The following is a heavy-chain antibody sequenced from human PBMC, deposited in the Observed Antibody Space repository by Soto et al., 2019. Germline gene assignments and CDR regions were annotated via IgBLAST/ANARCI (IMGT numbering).Heavy chain of an antibody. CDR3: AREGYDGSGSFDY. CDR2: IWYDGSNK. Sequence: QVQLVESGGGVVQPGRSLRLSCAASGFTFSSYGMHWVRQAPGKGLEWVAVIWYDGSNKYYADSVKGRFTISRDNSKNTLYLQMNSLRAEETAVYYCAREGYDGSGSFDYWGQGTLVTVSS. V-gene: IGHV3-33*01. J-gene: IGHJ4*02. D-gene: IGHD3-10*01. CDR1: GFTFSSYG.